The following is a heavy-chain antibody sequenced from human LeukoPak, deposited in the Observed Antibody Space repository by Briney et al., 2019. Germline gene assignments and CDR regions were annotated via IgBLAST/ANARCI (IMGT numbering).Heavy chain of an antibody. CDR3: ARTREGVWGSYSP. J-gene: IGHJ4*02. Sequence: GASVKVSCKASGYHFTDYYIHWVRLAPGQGLEWMGWINPKSGGTHYAQKFQGRVSMTRDTSINTVYLELSCLRSNDTAVYYCARTREGVWGSYSPWGQGTLVTVSS. CDR2: INPKSGGT. CDR1: GYHFTDYY. D-gene: IGHD3-16*01. V-gene: IGHV1-2*02.